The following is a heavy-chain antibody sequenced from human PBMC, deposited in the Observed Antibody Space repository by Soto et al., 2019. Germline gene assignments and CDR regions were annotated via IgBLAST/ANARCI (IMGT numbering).Heavy chain of an antibody. CDR1: GYTFTSYG. CDR3: ARDQEYSTSGLYWFDL. D-gene: IGHD6-6*01. V-gene: IGHV1-18*04. J-gene: IGHJ5*02. CDR2: ISAYNGDT. Sequence: GASVKVSCKASGYTFTSYGITWVRQAPGQGLEWMGWISAYNGDTNYAPRLQGRVTMTTDTSTSTVYMELKGLKSDDTAVYYCARDQEYSTSGLYWFDLWGQGTQVTVSS.